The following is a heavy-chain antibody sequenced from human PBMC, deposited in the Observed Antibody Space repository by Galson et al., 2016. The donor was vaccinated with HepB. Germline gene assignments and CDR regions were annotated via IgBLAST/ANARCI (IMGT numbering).Heavy chain of an antibody. CDR1: RFTFSNYW. V-gene: IGHV3-7*01. Sequence: SLRLSCADSRFTFSNYWMTWVRQAPGEGPEWVANIKPDGSEKNYVDTVKGRFTISRDNAKNSLSLQMNSLRAEDTAVYYCARRSFSIGACYSSSYRCFDSWGQGTLVTVSS. D-gene: IGHD3-22*01. J-gene: IGHJ4*02. CDR2: IKPDGSEK. CDR3: ARRSFSIGACYSSSYRCFDS.